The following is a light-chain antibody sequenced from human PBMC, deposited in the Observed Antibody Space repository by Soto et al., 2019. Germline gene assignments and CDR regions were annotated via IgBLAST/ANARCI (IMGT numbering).Light chain of an antibody. V-gene: IGKV1-12*01. CDR3: QQANSFPIT. CDR2: AAS. CDR1: QGISSW. J-gene: IGKJ5*01. Sequence: DIQMTQSPSSVSASVGDRVTITCRASQGISSWVAGYQQPTGKENQLLIDAASSLQSRVTSRFSGIGSGTDFTLTSSSLQPEDFATYYCQQANSFPITFGQGTRLEN.